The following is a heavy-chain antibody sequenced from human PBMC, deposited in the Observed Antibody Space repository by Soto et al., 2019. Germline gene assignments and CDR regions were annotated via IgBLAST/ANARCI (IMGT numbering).Heavy chain of an antibody. CDR3: ARDSRYYDPHETDY. CDR1: GGSISICVYY. J-gene: IGHJ4*02. CDR2: IYYSGST. Sequence: PSETLSLTCTVSGGSISICVYYWSWIRQPPGKGLEWIGYIYYSGSTYYNPSLKSRVTISVDTSKNQFSLKLSSVTAADTAVYYCARDSRYYDPHETDYWGQGTLVTVSS. D-gene: IGHD3-3*01. V-gene: IGHV4-30-4*01.